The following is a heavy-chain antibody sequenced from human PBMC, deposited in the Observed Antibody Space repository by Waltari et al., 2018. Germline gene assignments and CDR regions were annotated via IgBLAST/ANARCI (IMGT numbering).Heavy chain of an antibody. Sequence: QVQLQESGPGLVKPSETLSLTCAVSGYSISSGYYWGWIRQPPGKGLEWIGSIYNSGSTSYNPSLKSRVPISVDTSKNQFSLKLGSVTAADTAVYYCARLDLTGAYCGGDCGDDAFDIWGQGTMVTVSS. V-gene: IGHV4-38-2*01. CDR3: ARLDLTGAYCGGDCGDDAFDI. J-gene: IGHJ3*02. D-gene: IGHD2-21*01. CDR2: IYNSGST. CDR1: GYSISSGYY.